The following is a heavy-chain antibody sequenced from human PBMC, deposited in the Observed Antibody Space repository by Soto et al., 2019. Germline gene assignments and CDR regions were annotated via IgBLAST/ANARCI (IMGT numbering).Heavy chain of an antibody. V-gene: IGHV4-39*01. CDR3: ALYDSSDIMTFDI. CDR2: IYYSGST. D-gene: IGHD3-22*01. J-gene: IGHJ3*02. Sequence: SETLSLTCTVSGGSISSSSYYCSWIRQPPGKGLEWIGSIYYSGSTYHNPSLKGRVTISVDTSKSQFSLKLSSVTAADTAVYYCALYDSSDIMTFDIWGLGTMVTVSS. CDR1: GGSISSSSYY.